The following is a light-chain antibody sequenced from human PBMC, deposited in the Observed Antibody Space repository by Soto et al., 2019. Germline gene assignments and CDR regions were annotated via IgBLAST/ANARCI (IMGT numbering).Light chain of an antibody. J-gene: IGKJ5*01. CDR3: QLGIT. V-gene: IGKV3-15*01. CDR1: QPVNNN. CDR2: GVS. Sequence: IEMTQSPATLSACPGDRATLSCRASQPVNNNLAWYQQKPGQAPRLLIYGVSTRATGISARFSGGGSVTEFTLTISRLEPEDFAVYYCQLGITFGQGTRLEIK.